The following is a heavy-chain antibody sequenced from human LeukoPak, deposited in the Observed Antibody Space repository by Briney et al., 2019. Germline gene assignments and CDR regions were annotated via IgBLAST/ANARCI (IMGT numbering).Heavy chain of an antibody. Sequence: PSENLSLTCAVYGGTFSGYYWSRIRQPPGKGLEWIGEINFSGSTNYNPSLKSRVTISVDTSKKEFSLKLSPVTAADTAVYYCARVHSSSWYNIAQGASPKNYYYYYYMDVGAKRTTVTVSS. D-gene: IGHD6-13*01. V-gene: IGHV4-34*01. CDR2: INFSGST. CDR1: GGTFSGYY. J-gene: IGHJ6*03. CDR3: ARVHSSSWYNIAQGASPKNYYYYYYMDV.